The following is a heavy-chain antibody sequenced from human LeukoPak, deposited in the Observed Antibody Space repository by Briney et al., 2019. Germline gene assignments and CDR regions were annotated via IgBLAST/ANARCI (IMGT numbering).Heavy chain of an antibody. CDR1: GGSISSHY. J-gene: IGHJ6*03. D-gene: IGHD3-22*01. CDR3: ARAPAFYDSSGYSYYYYYYMDV. V-gene: IGHV4-59*11. CDR2: IYYSGST. Sequence: SETLSLTCTVSGGSISSHYWSWIRQPPGKGLEWIGYIYYSGSTNYNPSLKSRVTISVDTSKNQFSLKLSSVTAADTAVYYCARAPAFYDSSGYSYYYYYYMDVWGKGTLVTVSS.